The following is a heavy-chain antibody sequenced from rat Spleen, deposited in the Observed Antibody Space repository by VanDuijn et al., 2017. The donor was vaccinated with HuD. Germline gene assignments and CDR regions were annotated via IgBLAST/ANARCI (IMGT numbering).Heavy chain of an antibody. D-gene: IGHD1-1*01. CDR1: GFTFSDYY. CDR3: ARHPISTVSYYFDY. CDR2: ISYEGSST. J-gene: IGHJ2*01. Sequence: EVHLVESGGGLVQPGRSLKLSCTASGFTFSDYYMAWVRPAPKQGLEWVASISYEGSSTYYGDSVKGRFTISRDNAKNTQYLQMDSLRSEDTATYYCARHPISTVSYYFDYWDQGVMVTVSS. V-gene: IGHV5-22*01.